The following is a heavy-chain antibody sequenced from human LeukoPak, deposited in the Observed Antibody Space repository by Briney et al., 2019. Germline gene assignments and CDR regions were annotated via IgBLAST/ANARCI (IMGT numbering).Heavy chain of an antibody. V-gene: IGHV4-34*01. D-gene: IGHD6-19*01. J-gene: IGHJ6*03. Sequence: KPSETLSLTCAVYGGSFSGYYWSWIRQPPGKGLEWIGEINHSGSTNYNPSLKSRVTISVDTSKNQFSLKLSSVTAADTAVYYCARGRIAVYYYYYYKDVWGKGTTVTVSS. CDR3: ARGRIAVYYYYYYKDV. CDR1: GGSFSGYY. CDR2: INHSGST.